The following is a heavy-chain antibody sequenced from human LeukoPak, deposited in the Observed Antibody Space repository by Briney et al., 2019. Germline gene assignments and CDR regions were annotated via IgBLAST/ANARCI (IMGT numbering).Heavy chain of an antibody. Sequence: GGSLRLSCAASGFTFSSYTMKWVRQAPGKGLEWVSSITSSSSYIYYADSVKGRFTISRDNAKNSLYLQMNSLRAEDTAVYYCAKDRVDATIYYFDYWGQGTLVTVSS. V-gene: IGHV3-21*01. CDR1: GFTFSSYT. CDR3: AKDRVDATIYYFDY. CDR2: ITSSSSYI. D-gene: IGHD5-18*01. J-gene: IGHJ4*02.